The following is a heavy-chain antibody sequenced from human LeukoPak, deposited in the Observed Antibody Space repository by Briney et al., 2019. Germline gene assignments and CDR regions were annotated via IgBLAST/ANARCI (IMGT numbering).Heavy chain of an antibody. Sequence: GGSLRLSCTASGFTFGDYAMSWVRQAPGKGLEWVANIKQDGSEKYYVDSVKGRFTISRDNAKNSLYLQMNSLRAEDTAVYYCARDGSGSYYPHAFDIWGQGTMVTVSS. V-gene: IGHV3-7*01. J-gene: IGHJ3*02. CDR1: GFTFGDYA. D-gene: IGHD1-26*01. CDR3: ARDGSGSYYPHAFDI. CDR2: IKQDGSEK.